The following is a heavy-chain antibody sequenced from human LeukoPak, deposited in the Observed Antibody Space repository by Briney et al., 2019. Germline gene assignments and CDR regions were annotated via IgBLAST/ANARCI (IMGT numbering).Heavy chain of an antibody. D-gene: IGHD3-22*01. CDR2: IIPIFGTA. CDR1: GGTFSSYA. V-gene: IGHV1-69*06. J-gene: IGHJ3*02. CDR3: AREGGLYYYDSSGYWAHDAFDI. Sequence: ASVKVSCKASGGTFSSYAISWVRQAPGQGLEWMGGIIPIFGTANYAQKFQGRVTITADKSTSTAYMELSSLRSEDTAVYYCAREGGLYYYDSSGYWAHDAFDIWGQGTMVTVSS.